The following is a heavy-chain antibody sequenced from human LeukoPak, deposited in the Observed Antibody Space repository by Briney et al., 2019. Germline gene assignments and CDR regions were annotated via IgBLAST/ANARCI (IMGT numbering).Heavy chain of an antibody. D-gene: IGHD6-19*01. CDR1: GFTFSNYG. Sequence: GGSLRLSCEASGFTFSNYGMHWVRRAPGKGLEWVAVISYDGNNKNYADSVKGRFTISRDNSKNTLYLQMNSLRAEDTAVYYCARDEGPVASGREETPDYWGQGTLVTVSS. CDR3: ARDEGPVASGREETPDY. J-gene: IGHJ4*02. CDR2: ISYDGNNK. V-gene: IGHV3-30*03.